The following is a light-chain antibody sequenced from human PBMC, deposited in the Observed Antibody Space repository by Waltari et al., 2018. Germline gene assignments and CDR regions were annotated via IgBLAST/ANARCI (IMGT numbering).Light chain of an antibody. CDR2: EDS. J-gene: IGLJ7*01. V-gene: IGLV1-51*02. Sequence: QSVLTQPPSVSAAPGPWVTIPCSGARSNIGNNYVSWYRQFPGTAPKLLLYEDSERPSGIPGRFAGSKSGTSATLDITGLQAGDEADYYCGTWDSSLSGAVFGGGTHLTVL. CDR3: GTWDSSLSGAV. CDR1: RSNIGNNY.